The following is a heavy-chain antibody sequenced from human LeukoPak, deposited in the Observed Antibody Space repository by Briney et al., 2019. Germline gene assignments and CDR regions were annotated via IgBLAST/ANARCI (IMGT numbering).Heavy chain of an antibody. CDR2: ISSSGSTI. Sequence: GGSLRLSCAASGFTFSDHYMSWIRQAPGKGLEWVSYISSSGSTIYYADSVKGRFTISRDNSKNTLYLQMNSLRAEDTAVYYCAKEGELELDYWGQGTLVTVSS. D-gene: IGHD1-1*01. CDR3: AKEGELELDY. V-gene: IGHV3-11*04. J-gene: IGHJ4*02. CDR1: GFTFSDHY.